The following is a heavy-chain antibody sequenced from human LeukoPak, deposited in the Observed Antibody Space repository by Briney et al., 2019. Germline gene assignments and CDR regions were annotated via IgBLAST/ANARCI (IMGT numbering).Heavy chain of an antibody. Sequence: PSETLSLTCTVSGGSISSSSYYWGWIRQPPGKGLEWIGSIYHSGSTYYNPSLKSRVTISVDTSKNQFSLKLSSVTAADTAVYYCARDVRDMIVGRWFDSWGQGTLVTVSS. V-gene: IGHV4-39*07. D-gene: IGHD3-22*01. CDR2: IYHSGST. J-gene: IGHJ5*01. CDR1: GGSISSSSYY. CDR3: ARDVRDMIVGRWFDS.